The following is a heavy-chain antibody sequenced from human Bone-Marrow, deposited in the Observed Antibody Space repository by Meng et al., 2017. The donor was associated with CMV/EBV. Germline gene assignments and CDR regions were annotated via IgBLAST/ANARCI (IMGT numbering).Heavy chain of an antibody. J-gene: IGHJ6*01. V-gene: IGHV3-30*02. CDR1: RFTFSNYG. CDR2: IRHDGGNK. CDR3: AKMMGVVPHYYYGKDV. Sequence: GESLKISCAASRFTFSNYGMHWVRQAPGKGLEWVAFIRHDGGNKDYADSVKGRFTISRDNSKNTLYLQMNSLRAEDTAVYYCAKMMGVVPHYYYGKDVWGQRTTVAVSS. D-gene: IGHD2-2*01.